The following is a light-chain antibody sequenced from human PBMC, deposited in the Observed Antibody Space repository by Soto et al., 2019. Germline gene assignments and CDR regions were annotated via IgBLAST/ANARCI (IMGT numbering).Light chain of an antibody. Sequence: DVVMTQSPLSLPVTLGQPASISCRSSQSLVYSDGNTYLNWFQQRPGQSPRRLIYKVSNRDSGVPDRFSGSGSGTDYTLKISRVEAEDVGGYYCLQATPWPRTFAQGTKLEIK. V-gene: IGKV2-30*01. CDR1: QSLVYSDGNTY. J-gene: IGKJ2*02. CDR2: KVS. CDR3: LQATPWPRT.